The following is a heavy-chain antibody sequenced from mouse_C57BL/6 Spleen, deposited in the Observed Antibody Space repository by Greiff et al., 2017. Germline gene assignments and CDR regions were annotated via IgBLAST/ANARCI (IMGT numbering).Heavy chain of an antibody. CDR2: IYPGDGDT. V-gene: IGHV1-80*01. Sequence: VQLQQSGAELVKPGASVKISCKASGYAFSSYWMNWVKQRPGKGLEWIGQIYPGDGDTNYNGKFKGKATLTADKSSSTAYMQLSSLTSEDSAVYFCAREGDGNYVYYAMDYWGQGTSVTVSS. J-gene: IGHJ4*01. CDR1: GYAFSSYW. CDR3: AREGDGNYVYYAMDY. D-gene: IGHD2-1*01.